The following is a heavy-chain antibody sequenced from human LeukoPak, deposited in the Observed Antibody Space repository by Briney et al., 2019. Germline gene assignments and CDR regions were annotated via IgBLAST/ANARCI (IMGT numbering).Heavy chain of an antibody. Sequence: GGSLRLSCAASGFTFRSYSMNWVRQAPGKGLEWVSSISSSSSYIYYADSVKGRFTISRDNAKNSLYLQMNSLRAEDTAVYYCAREAYGGNFFDYWGQGTLVTVSS. CDR2: ISSSSSYI. D-gene: IGHD4-23*01. J-gene: IGHJ4*02. CDR3: AREAYGGNFFDY. CDR1: GFTFRSYS. V-gene: IGHV3-21*01.